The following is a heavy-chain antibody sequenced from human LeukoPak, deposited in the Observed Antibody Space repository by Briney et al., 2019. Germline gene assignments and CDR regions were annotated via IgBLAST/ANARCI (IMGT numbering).Heavy chain of an antibody. D-gene: IGHD6-13*01. J-gene: IGHJ6*03. V-gene: IGHV4-61*02. CDR3: ASGIAAAELSYYMDV. CDR2: IYTSGST. Sequence: PSETLSLTCTASGGSISSGSYYWRWIRQPAGKGLEWIGRIYTSGSTNYNPSLQSRITISVDTSKNQFSLKLSSVTAADTAVYYCASGIAAAELSYYMDVWGKGTTVTVSS. CDR1: GGSISSGSYY.